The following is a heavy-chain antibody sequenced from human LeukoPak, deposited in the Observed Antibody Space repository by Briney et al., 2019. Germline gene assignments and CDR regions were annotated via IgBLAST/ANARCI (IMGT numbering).Heavy chain of an antibody. V-gene: IGHV1-2*02. CDR1: GYTFNGFY. D-gene: IGHD4-11*01. CDR2: INPNSGGT. J-gene: IGHJ4*02. Sequence: ASVKVSCKASGYTFNGFYLHWVRQAPGQGLEWMGWINPNSGGTNYAQKFQGRVTMTRDTSISTAYMELSRLRSDDAAVYYCARWMATVTTPDYWGQGTLVTVSS. CDR3: ARWMATVTTPDY.